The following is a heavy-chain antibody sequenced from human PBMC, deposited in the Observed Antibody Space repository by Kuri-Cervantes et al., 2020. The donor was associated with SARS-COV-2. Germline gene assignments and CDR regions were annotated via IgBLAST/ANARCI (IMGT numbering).Heavy chain of an antibody. CDR1: GGSISSSSYY. V-gene: IGHV4-39*07. D-gene: IGHD6-19*01. CDR3: ARNSGYSSGWFYYYYYMDV. Sequence: GSLRLSCTVSGGSISSSSYYWGWIRQPPGKGLEWIGSIYHSGSTYYNPSLKSRVTISVDTSKNQFSLKLSSVTAADTAVYYCARNSGYSSGWFYYYYYMDVWGKGTTVTVSS. J-gene: IGHJ6*03. CDR2: IYHSGST.